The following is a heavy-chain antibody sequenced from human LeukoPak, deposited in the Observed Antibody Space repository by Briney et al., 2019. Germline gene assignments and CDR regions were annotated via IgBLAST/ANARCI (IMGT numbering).Heavy chain of an antibody. D-gene: IGHD6-19*01. V-gene: IGHV1-8*01. Sequence: EASVKVSCKASGYTFTNDNINWVRQATGQGLEWMGWMNPNNGNTGFAQKFQGRVTLTRNTSISTAYMELSSLRSEDTAVYYCARGPVAGRDAELSFDPWGQGTLVTVSS. CDR1: GYTFTNDN. J-gene: IGHJ5*02. CDR2: MNPNNGNT. CDR3: ARGPVAGRDAELSFDP.